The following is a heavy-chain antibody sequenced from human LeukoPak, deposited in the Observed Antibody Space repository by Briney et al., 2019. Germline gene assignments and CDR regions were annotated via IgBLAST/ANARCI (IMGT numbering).Heavy chain of an antibody. Sequence: SETLSLTRTVSGGSISGGYWSWIRQPPGRGLEWIGYVYTSGSTNYNPSLKSRVTISVDTSKSQFALKLSSVTAADTAVYYCAKSYFDYSTYYSYYFNLWGQGALVTVSS. CDR1: GGSISGGY. J-gene: IGHJ4*02. CDR2: VYTSGST. V-gene: IGHV4-4*09. CDR3: AKSYFDYSTYYSYYFNL. D-gene: IGHD4-11*01.